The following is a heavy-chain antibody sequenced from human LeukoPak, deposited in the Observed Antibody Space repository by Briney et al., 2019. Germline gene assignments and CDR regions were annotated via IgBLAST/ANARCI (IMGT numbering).Heavy chain of an antibody. Sequence: PGGSLRLSCAASGFTFSSYSMNWVRQAPGKGLEWGSSISSSSSYIYYADSVKGRFTISRDNAKNSLYLQMNSLRAEDTAVYYCARSRGGGITIFKTPRPAFDPWGQGTLVTVSS. J-gene: IGHJ5*02. CDR1: GFTFSSYS. CDR2: ISSSSSYI. V-gene: IGHV3-21*01. CDR3: ARSRGGGITIFKTPRPAFDP. D-gene: IGHD3-3*01.